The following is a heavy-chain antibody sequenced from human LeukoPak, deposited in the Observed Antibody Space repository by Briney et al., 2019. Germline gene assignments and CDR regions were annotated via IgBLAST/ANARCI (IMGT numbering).Heavy chain of an antibody. V-gene: IGHV1-8*03. J-gene: IGHJ6*03. CDR3: ARGNSGSYYYYYYYMDV. CDR2: MNPNSGNT. Sequence: ASVKVSCKASGYTFTSYDINWVRQATGQGLEWMGWMNPNSGNTGYAQKFQGRVTITRNTSISTAYMELSSLRSEDTAVYYCARGNSGSYYYYYYYMDVWGKGTTVTVSS. CDR1: GYTFTSYD. D-gene: IGHD1-26*01.